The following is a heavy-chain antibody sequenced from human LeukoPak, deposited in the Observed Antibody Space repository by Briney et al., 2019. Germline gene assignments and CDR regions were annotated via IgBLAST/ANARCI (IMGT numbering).Heavy chain of an antibody. CDR2: IIPLFGTA. V-gene: IGHV1-69*06. J-gene: IGHJ6*03. D-gene: IGHD3-10*01. Sequence: SVKVSCKASGGTFSSYAISWVRQAPGQGLEWMGGIIPLFGTANYAQKFQGRVTITADKSTSTAYMELSSLRSEDTAVYYCARGRVGITIYYFYYMDVWGKGTTVTISS. CDR3: ARGRVGITIYYFYYMDV. CDR1: GGTFSSYA.